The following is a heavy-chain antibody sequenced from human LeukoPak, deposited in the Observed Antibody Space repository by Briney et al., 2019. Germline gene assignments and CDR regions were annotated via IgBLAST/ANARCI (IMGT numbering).Heavy chain of an antibody. V-gene: IGHV3-33*01. CDR2: IYYDGSNI. Sequence: GEPLKISCAASEFTFTTYGMHWVRQAPGKGLEWVAFIYYDGSNIYYADYVKGRFTISRDISKNTLYLQMDSLRAEDTAIYYCARDWKTNSLDYWGQGTLSPSPQ. J-gene: IGHJ4*02. D-gene: IGHD1-1*01. CDR3: ARDWKTNSLDY. CDR1: EFTFTTYG.